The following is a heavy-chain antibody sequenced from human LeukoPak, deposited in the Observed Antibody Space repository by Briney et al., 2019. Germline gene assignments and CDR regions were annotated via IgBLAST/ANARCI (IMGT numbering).Heavy chain of an antibody. CDR3: ARYRSDLDYFDY. J-gene: IGHJ4*02. D-gene: IGHD5-12*01. CDR2: ISGSGGST. CDR1: GFTFSSYA. Sequence: GGSLRLSCAASGFTFSSYAMSWVRQAPGKGLEWVSAISGSGGSTYYADSVKGRFTISRDNSKNTLYLQMNSLRAEDSAVYYCARYRSDLDYFDYWGQGTLVTVSS. V-gene: IGHV3-23*01.